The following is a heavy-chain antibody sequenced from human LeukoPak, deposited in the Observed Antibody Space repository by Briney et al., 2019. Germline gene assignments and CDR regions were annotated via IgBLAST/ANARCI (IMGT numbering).Heavy chain of an antibody. V-gene: IGHV4-61*02. CDR2: ISSSGST. CDR3: AREMQDKSLQWIGELKKYYYYYMDV. CDR1: GDSISSGDYY. D-gene: IGHD3-10*01. J-gene: IGHJ6*03. Sequence: SETLSLTCTVSGDSISSGDYYWSWIRQPAGKGLEWIGRISSSGSTNYNPSLKSRVTISVDTSKNQFSLKLSSVTAADTAVYYCAREMQDKSLQWIGELKKYYYYYMDVWGKGTTVIVSS.